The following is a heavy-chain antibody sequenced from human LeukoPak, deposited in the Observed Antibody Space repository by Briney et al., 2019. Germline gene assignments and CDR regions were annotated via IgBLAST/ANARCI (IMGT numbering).Heavy chain of an antibody. J-gene: IGHJ4*02. V-gene: IGHV4-31*03. Sequence: SETLSLTCTVSGGSISSGGYYWSWIRQHPGKGLEWIGYIYYSGSTYYNPSLKSRVTISVDTSENQFSLKLSSVTAADTAVYYCARGYQLPPDYWGQGTLVTVSS. CDR1: GGSISSGGYY. CDR2: IYYSGST. CDR3: ARGYQLPPDY. D-gene: IGHD2-2*01.